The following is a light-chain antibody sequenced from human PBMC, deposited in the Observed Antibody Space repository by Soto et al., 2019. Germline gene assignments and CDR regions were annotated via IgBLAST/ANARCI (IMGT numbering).Light chain of an antibody. CDR1: SGHSSYA. J-gene: IGLJ1*01. Sequence: QPVLTQSNTASAALGAAVKLTCTLSSGHSSYAIAWHPQQPEKRHRNLMKLKSDGSHSKGDGIPDRFSGSSSGAERYRIISSLQSEDEAEYYCQTWCTGIHGLGSGT. CDR3: QTWCTGIHG. CDR2: LKSDGSH. V-gene: IGLV4-69*01.